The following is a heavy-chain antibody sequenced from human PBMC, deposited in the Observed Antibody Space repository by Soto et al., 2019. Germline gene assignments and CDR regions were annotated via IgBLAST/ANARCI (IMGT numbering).Heavy chain of an antibody. CDR1: GYSISSGYY. CDR3: ARSLLTSSWYAGS. Sequence: SETLSLTCVFSGYSISSGYYWVWIRQPPGKGLEWIGSIYHSGTTYYNPSLKSRVTISLDTSRNQFSLKLTSVTAADTAVYYCARSLLTSSWYAGSWGQGTLVTVSS. V-gene: IGHV4-38-2*01. CDR2: IYHSGTT. D-gene: IGHD6-13*01. J-gene: IGHJ5*02.